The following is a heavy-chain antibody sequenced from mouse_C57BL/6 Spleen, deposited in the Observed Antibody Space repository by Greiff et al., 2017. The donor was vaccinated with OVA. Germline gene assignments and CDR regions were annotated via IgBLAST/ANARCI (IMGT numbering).Heavy chain of an antibody. J-gene: IGHJ2*01. D-gene: IGHD1-1*01. V-gene: IGHV14-3*01. CDR1: GFNIKNTY. CDR2: IDPANGNT. Sequence: EVKLVESVAELVRPGASVKLSCTASGFNIKNTYMHWVKQRPEQGLEWIGRIDPANGNTKYAPKFQGKATITADTSSNTAYLQLSSLTSEDTAIYYCARSGYYGSSPCFDYWGQGTTLTVSS. CDR3: ARSGYYGSSPCFDY.